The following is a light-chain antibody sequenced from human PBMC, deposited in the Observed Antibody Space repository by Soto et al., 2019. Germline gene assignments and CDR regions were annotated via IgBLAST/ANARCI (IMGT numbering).Light chain of an antibody. J-gene: IGLJ3*02. CDR1: SSNIGSNT. CDR3: AAWDDTLNGPV. V-gene: IGLV1-44*01. CDR2: TNN. Sequence: QSVLTQPPSASGTPGQRVTISCSGSSSNIGSNTVKWYQQLPGTAPKLLMYTNNQRPSGVPDRFSGSKSGTSGSLANSWLQAEDEADYYCAAWDDTLNGPVFGGGTKLTV.